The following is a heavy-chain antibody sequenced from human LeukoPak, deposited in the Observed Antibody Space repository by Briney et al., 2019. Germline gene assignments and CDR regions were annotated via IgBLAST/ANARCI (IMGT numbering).Heavy chain of an antibody. CDR3: AGQRITIFGVVIPLNC. J-gene: IGHJ4*02. CDR1: GGSFSGYY. V-gene: IGHV4-34*01. CDR2: INHSGST. Sequence: SETLSLTCAVYGGSFSGYYWSWIRQPPGKGLEWIGEINHSGSTNYNPSLKSRVTISVDTSKNQFSLKLSSVTAADTAVYYCAGQRITIFGVVIPLNCWGQGTLVTVSS. D-gene: IGHD3-3*01.